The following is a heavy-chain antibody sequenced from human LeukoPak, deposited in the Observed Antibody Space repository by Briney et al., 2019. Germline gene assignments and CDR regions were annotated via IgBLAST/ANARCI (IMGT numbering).Heavy chain of an antibody. J-gene: IGHJ4*02. D-gene: IGHD6-13*01. CDR1: GFTFSDYY. Sequence: GGSLRLSCAASGFTFSDYYMSWIRQAPGKGLEWVSYISSSGSTIYYADSVKGRFTISRDSAKNSLYLQMNSLRAEDTAVYYCARAGVEEQLVPFDYWGQGTLVTVSS. V-gene: IGHV3-11*01. CDR3: ARAGVEEQLVPFDY. CDR2: ISSSGSTI.